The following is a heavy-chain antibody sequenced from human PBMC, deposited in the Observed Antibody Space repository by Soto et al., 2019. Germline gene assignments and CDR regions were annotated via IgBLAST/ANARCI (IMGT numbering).Heavy chain of an antibody. CDR3: ARGLRGSGTGGDY. D-gene: IGHD3-10*01. J-gene: IGHJ4*02. V-gene: IGHV4-34*01. CDR2: INHSGST. Sequence: QVQLQQWGAGLLKPSETLSLTCAVYGGSFSGYYWSWIRQPPGKGLEWIGEINHSGSTNYNPSLKSRVTISVDTSKNRFSLKLSSVTAADTAVYYCARGLRGSGTGGDYWGQGTLVTVSS. CDR1: GGSFSGYY.